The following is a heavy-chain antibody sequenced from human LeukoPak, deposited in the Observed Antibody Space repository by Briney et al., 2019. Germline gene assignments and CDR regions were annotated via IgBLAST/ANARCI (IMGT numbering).Heavy chain of an antibody. Sequence: PSETLSLTCGVYGGSFSGYYWSWIRQPPGKGLEWIGEINDSGSTNHNPSLKSRATISADTSKNQFSLNLSSVTAADTAVYYCARGRSTVTNWGQGTLVTVSS. CDR3: ARGRSTVTN. CDR1: GGSFSGYY. CDR2: INDSGST. J-gene: IGHJ4*02. V-gene: IGHV4-34*04. D-gene: IGHD4-17*01.